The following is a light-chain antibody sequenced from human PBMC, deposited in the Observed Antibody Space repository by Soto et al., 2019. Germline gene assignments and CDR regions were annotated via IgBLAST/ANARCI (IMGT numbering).Light chain of an antibody. V-gene: IGLV2-14*01. CDR3: TSYTSTITYV. Sequence: QSALTQPASVSGSPGQSITISCTGTSSDVGGYNYVSWYQQHPGKAPKLMIYEVSNRPSGVSNRFSGSKSGNTASLTISGLQPEDEADYYCTSYTSTITYVFGTGTKV. J-gene: IGLJ1*01. CDR1: SSDVGGYNY. CDR2: EVS.